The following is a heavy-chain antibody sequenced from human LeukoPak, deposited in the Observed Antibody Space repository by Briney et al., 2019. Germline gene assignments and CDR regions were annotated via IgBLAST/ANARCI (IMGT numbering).Heavy chain of an antibody. J-gene: IGHJ4*02. CDR3: ARAGSGYYPSFDY. Sequence: GGSLRLSCAASGFTFSSYSMNWVRQAPGKGLEWVSYISSSSSTIYYADSVKGRFTISRDNAKNSLYLQMNSLRAEDTAVYYCARAGSGYYPSFDYWGQGTLVTVSS. CDR1: GFTFSSYS. V-gene: IGHV3-48*04. D-gene: IGHD3-22*01. CDR2: ISSSSSTI.